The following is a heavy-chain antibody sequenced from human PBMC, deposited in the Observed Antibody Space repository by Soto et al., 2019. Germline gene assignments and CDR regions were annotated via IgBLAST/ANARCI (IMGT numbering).Heavy chain of an antibody. CDR2: ISGSGSST. J-gene: IGHJ4*02. CDR1: GFTFSSYA. V-gene: IGHV3-23*01. D-gene: IGHD2-8*01. CDR3: ATELGRDVWY. Sequence: GGSLRLSCASSGFTFSSYAMSWVRQAPGKGLEWVSAISGSGSSTYYADSVKGRFTISRDNSKNTLYLQMNSLRAEDTAVYYCATELGRDVWYWGQGTLVTVSS.